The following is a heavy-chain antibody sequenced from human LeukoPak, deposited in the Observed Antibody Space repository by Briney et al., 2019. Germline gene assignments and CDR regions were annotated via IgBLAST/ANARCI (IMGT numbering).Heavy chain of an antibody. CDR2: INPNSGGT. V-gene: IGHV1-2*02. J-gene: IGHJ4*02. CDR1: GYTFTDYY. Sequence: ASVTVSCKASGYTFTDYYMHWVRQAPGQGLEWMGWINPNSGGTNYAQKFQGRVTITRDTSISTAYMELSRLRSDDTAVYYCARGGVTIFGVVIVWGQGTLVTVSS. CDR3: ARGGVTIFGVVIV. D-gene: IGHD3-3*01.